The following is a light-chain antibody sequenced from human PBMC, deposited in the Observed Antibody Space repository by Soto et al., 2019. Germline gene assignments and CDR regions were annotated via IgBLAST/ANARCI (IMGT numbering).Light chain of an antibody. Sequence: QSLLTQPPSVSAAPGQKVTISCSGSSSNIGNNYVSWYQQLPGTAPKLLIYENNKRPSGIPDRFSGSKSGTSATLGITGLQTGDEADYYCGTWDSSLSAGGVFGGGTQLTVL. J-gene: IGLJ2*01. V-gene: IGLV1-51*02. CDR1: SSNIGNNY. CDR3: GTWDSSLSAGGV. CDR2: ENN.